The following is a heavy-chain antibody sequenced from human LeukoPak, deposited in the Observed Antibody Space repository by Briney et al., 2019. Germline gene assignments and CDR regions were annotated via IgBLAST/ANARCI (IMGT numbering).Heavy chain of an antibody. V-gene: IGHV3-23*01. J-gene: IGHJ5*02. Sequence: GESLRLSCAASGITLNNNAMSWVRQAPGKGPEWVSSISINGGTTYYADSVKGRFTISRDNSKNTLYLQMNSLRAEDTAVYYCAKDLRSLYESGNYGWFDPWGQGALVTVPS. CDR2: ISINGGTT. D-gene: IGHD3-10*01. CDR1: GITLNNNA. CDR3: AKDLRSLYESGNYGWFDP.